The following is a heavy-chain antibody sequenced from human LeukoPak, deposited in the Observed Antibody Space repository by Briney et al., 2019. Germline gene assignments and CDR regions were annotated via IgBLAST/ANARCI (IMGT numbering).Heavy chain of an antibody. Sequence: PGRSLRLSCAASGFILNDYGMHWVRQAPGKGLEWVADIWFDKNQHFADSVKGRFAISRDNSKNTVYLQINSLRAEDTAVYYCVRDRHCVNGVCHSPPGMDVWGQGTTVTVSS. V-gene: IGHV3-33*01. D-gene: IGHD2-8*01. CDR3: VRDRHCVNGVCHSPPGMDV. CDR1: GFILNDYG. CDR2: IWFDKNQ. J-gene: IGHJ6*02.